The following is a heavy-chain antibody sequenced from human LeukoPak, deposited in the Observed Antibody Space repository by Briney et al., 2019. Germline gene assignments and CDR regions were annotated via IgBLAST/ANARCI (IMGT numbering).Heavy chain of an antibody. J-gene: IGHJ6*03. CDR1: GGSISSGGYY. CDR2: IYTSGST. Sequence: PSETLSLTCTVSGGSISSGGYYWSWIRQPAGKGLEWIGRIYTSGSTNYNPSLKSRVTISVDTSKNQFSLKLSSVTAADTAVYYCQRTGTTFGYYYYMDVWGKGTTVTVFS. CDR3: QRTGTTFGYYYYMDV. V-gene: IGHV4-61*02. D-gene: IGHD1-7*01.